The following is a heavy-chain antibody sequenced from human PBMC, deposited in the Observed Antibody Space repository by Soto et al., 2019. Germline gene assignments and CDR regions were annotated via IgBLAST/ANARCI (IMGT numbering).Heavy chain of an antibody. V-gene: IGHV1-69*13. Sequence: SVKVSCTASGGTFSSYAISWVRQAPGQGLEWMGGIIPIFGTANYAQKFQGRVTITADESTSTAYMELSSLRSEDTAVYYCARGPRVRNYDFWSGYYSFDYWGQGTLVTVSS. J-gene: IGHJ4*02. CDR2: IIPIFGTA. CDR1: GGTFSSYA. D-gene: IGHD3-3*01. CDR3: ARGPRVRNYDFWSGYYSFDY.